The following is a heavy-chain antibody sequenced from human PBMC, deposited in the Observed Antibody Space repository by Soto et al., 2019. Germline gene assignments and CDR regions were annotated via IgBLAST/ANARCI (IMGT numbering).Heavy chain of an antibody. CDR1: GSRFSNYV. V-gene: IGHV1-69*06. Sequence: ASVKVSCKVSGSRFSNYVVSWVRQAPGHGLEWLGRIIPIFNSTKYAQNFQGRVTITADKSTSTASLELSSLRSDDTAVYYCAREGRAKRDGYNPLLSLCYWGHGTLVTVSS. J-gene: IGHJ4*01. D-gene: IGHD2-21*01. CDR2: IIPIFNST. CDR3: AREGRAKRDGYNPLLSLCY.